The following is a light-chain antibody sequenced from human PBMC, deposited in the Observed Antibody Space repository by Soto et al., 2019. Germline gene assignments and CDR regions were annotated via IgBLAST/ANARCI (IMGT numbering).Light chain of an antibody. Sequence: DIQMTQSPSSLSASVGDRVTITCRASQSISSYLNWYKQKPGKAPKLLIYAASSLQSGVPSRFSGSGSGTAFTLTISSPKPDDFETYYCHQYDSYPRTFGQGTKVDI. CDR1: QSISSY. CDR2: AAS. CDR3: HQYDSYPRT. J-gene: IGKJ1*01. V-gene: IGKV1-39*01.